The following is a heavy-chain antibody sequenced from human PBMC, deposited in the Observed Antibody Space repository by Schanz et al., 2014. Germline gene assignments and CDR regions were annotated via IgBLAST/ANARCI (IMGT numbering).Heavy chain of an antibody. V-gene: IGHV3-74*01. CDR1: GFTFSTYC. J-gene: IGHJ4*02. Sequence: EVQLVESGGGLVQPGGSLRLSCAASGFTFSTYCMHWVRQAPGKGLVWVSHSNSDGTTTTYADSVKGRFTISRDNAENTLYLQMNSQRVADTAGYYSAMGGYQLHHWGQGTLVTVSS. D-gene: IGHD1-7*01. CDR3: AMGGYQLHH. CDR2: SNSDGTTT.